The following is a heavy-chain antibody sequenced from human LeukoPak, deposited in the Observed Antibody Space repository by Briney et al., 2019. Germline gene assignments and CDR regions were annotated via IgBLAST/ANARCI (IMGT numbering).Heavy chain of an antibody. Sequence: SETLSLTCTVSGGSISSYYWSWIRQPPGKGLELIGYIYYTGSTNYNPSLKSRLTISVDTSENQFSLKLSSMTAADTAVYYCARRVYVGGSPDPGHFDFWGQGTLVTVSS. CDR1: GGSISSYY. V-gene: IGHV4-59*08. CDR3: ARRVYVGGSPDPGHFDF. D-gene: IGHD2/OR15-2a*01. CDR2: IYYTGST. J-gene: IGHJ4*02.